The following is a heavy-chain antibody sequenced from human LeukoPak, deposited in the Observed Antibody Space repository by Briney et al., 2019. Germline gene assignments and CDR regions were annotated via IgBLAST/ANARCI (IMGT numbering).Heavy chain of an antibody. Sequence: GGSLRLSCAASGFTFSDFYMTWIRQAPGTGLEWVSSISSDGTTIYYADSVKGRVTISRDNAKNSVYLQMDTLRAEDTAVYYCARDRTNRRDGCLKPSYYFDSWGQGTLVAVSS. J-gene: IGHJ4*02. V-gene: IGHV3-11*01. CDR2: ISSDGTTI. CDR1: GFTFSDFY. D-gene: IGHD5-24*01. CDR3: ARDRTNRRDGCLKPSYYFDS.